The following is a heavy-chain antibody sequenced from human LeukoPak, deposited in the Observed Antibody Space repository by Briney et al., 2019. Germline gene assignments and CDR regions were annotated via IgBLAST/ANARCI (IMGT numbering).Heavy chain of an antibody. CDR1: GGSISSYY. CDR3: ARKPSYYYDSSGTGIFDY. V-gene: IGHV4-4*07. D-gene: IGHD3-22*01. Sequence: SETLSLTCTVSGGSISSYYWSWIRQPAGKGLEWIGRIYTSGSTNYNPSLKSRVTMSVDTSKNQFSLKLSSVTAADTAVYYCARKPSYYYDSSGTGIFDYWGQGTLVTVSS. J-gene: IGHJ4*02. CDR2: IYTSGST.